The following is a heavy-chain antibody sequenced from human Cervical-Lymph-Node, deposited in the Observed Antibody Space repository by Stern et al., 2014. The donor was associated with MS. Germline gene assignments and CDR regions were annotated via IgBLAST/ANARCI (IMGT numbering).Heavy chain of an antibody. J-gene: IGHJ4*02. V-gene: IGHV6-1*01. CDR3: ARDRAVAGRDFDY. CDR2: TYYRSKWYN. CDR1: GDSVSSNSFA. D-gene: IGHD6-19*01. Sequence: QVQLVQSGPGVVKPSQTLSLTCVISGDSVSSNSFAWNWIRQSPSRGLEWLGRTYYRSKWYNEYAVSVKSRITINPDTSKNQISLQLSSVTPEDTAVYYCARDRAVAGRDFDYWGQGTLVTVSS.